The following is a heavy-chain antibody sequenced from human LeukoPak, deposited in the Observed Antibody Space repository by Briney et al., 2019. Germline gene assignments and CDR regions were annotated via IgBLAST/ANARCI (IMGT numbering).Heavy chain of an antibody. J-gene: IGHJ4*02. D-gene: IGHD2-15*01. CDR3: VKDQSYCSGGSCYYYFDH. Sequence: GGSLSLSCSASGFTFRSYAMQWARQAPGKGLEYVSAIIINGGSTYYADSVKGRFTIYRDNSKNTLYLKMSSLRGEDTAVYYCVKDQSYCSGGSCYYYFDHGGEGTLVTVSS. CDR2: IIINGGST. CDR1: GFTFRSYA. V-gene: IGHV3-64D*09.